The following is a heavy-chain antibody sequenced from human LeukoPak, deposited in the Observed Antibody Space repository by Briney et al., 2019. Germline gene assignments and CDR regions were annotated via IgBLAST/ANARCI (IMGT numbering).Heavy chain of an antibody. J-gene: IGHJ4*02. CDR1: GFTFSTSW. Sequence: GGSLRLSCATSGFTFSTSWMHWVRQAPGKGLVWVSRINTDGNTRDYADSVKGRFTISRDNAKNTLYLQMNSLRAEDTAVYYCVRDMGYYDKVWGQGTQVTVSS. D-gene: IGHD3-22*01. CDR3: VRDMGYYDKV. V-gene: IGHV3-74*01. CDR2: INTDGNTR.